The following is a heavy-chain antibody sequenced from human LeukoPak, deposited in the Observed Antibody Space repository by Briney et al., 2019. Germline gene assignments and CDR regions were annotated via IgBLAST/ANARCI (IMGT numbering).Heavy chain of an antibody. CDR1: GYTFTDYY. Sequence: ASVKISCKVSGYTFTDYYIHWLQQAPGEGLEWMGLVDPEDGEARYAEMFQGRVTITADTSTDTVYMDLSSLRSDDTAVYYCGTGLYYWGQGTLVTVSS. J-gene: IGHJ4*02. CDR2: VDPEDGEA. CDR3: GTGLYY. V-gene: IGHV1-69-2*01.